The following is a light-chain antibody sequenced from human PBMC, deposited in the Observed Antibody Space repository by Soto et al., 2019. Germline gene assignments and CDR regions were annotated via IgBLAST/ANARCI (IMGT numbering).Light chain of an antibody. J-gene: IGKJ2*01. Sequence: EIVLMQSPGTLSLSPGERATLSCRASQSVANNYLAWYQQKPGQAPRLLIYGASSRAAGVPDRSSGSGSGTDVTLTITRLEPEDFTMYYCQQYGVSPLMYTFGQGTKLGVK. CDR3: QQYGVSPLMYT. CDR2: GAS. CDR1: QSVANNY. V-gene: IGKV3-20*01.